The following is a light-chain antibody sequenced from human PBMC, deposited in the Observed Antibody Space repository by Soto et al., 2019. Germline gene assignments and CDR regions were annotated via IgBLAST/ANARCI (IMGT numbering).Light chain of an antibody. Sequence: EIVLTQSPGTLSLSPGERATLSCRASQSIASSYLAWYQQQPGQPPRLLLYRTFNRATVTPDRFSGSGSGADFTLTISILEPEDFAVYFCQHFSRPPRTFGGGTKVEI. J-gene: IGKJ4*01. CDR3: QHFSRPPRT. V-gene: IGKV3-20*01. CDR1: QSIASSY. CDR2: RTF.